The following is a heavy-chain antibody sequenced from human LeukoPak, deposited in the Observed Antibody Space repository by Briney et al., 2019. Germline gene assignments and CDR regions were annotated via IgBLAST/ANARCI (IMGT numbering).Heavy chain of an antibody. CDR2: ISGDAGDT. D-gene: IGHD3-9*01. CDR3: AKTTHYDIFTGLDY. CDR1: GFTFSNYV. J-gene: IGHJ4*02. Sequence: GGSLRLSCAASGFTFSNYVVSWVRQAPGKAPEWVSGISGDAGDTYYADSVRGRFTISRDNSRNTLSLQMNSLRAEDTAKYYCAKTTHYDIFTGLDYWGQGSLVTVSS. V-gene: IGHV3-23*01.